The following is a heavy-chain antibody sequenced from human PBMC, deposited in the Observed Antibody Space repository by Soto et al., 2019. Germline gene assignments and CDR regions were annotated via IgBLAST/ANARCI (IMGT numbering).Heavy chain of an antibody. CDR3: VVAAQPYYFDY. V-gene: IGHV1-18*01. D-gene: IGHD2-15*01. Sequence: ASVKVSCKASGYTFTSYAMHWVRQAPGQGLEWMGWISAYNGNTNYAQKLQGRVTMTTDTSTSTAYMELRSLRSDDTAVYYCVVAAQPYYFDYWGQGTLVTVSS. CDR1: GYTFTSYA. J-gene: IGHJ4*02. CDR2: ISAYNGNT.